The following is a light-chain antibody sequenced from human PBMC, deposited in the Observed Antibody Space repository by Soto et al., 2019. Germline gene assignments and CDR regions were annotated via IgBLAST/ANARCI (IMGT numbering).Light chain of an antibody. V-gene: IGKV3-11*01. CDR1: QSVSSY. CDR3: QQRSSWPWT. Sequence: EIVLTQSPATLSLSPGERATLSCRASQSVSSYLAWYQQKPGQAPRLLMYDVSNRATGIPASFSGSGSGTDFTLTITSIEPEDFVVYYCQQRSSWPWTFGQGTKLEIK. J-gene: IGKJ1*01. CDR2: DVS.